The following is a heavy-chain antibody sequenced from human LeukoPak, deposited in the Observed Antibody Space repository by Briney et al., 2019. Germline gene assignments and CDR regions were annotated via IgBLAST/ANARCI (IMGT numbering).Heavy chain of an antibody. V-gene: IGHV3-73*01. Sequence: PGGSLRLSCAASGFTFSSYGMHWVRQASGKGLEWVGRIRSKANSYATAYAASVKGRFTISRDDSKNTAYLQMNSLKTEDTAVYYCTSHSPGAAAVRSDYRGQGTLVTVSS. J-gene: IGHJ4*02. CDR3: TSHSPGAAAVRSDY. D-gene: IGHD6-13*01. CDR1: GFTFSSYG. CDR2: IRSKANSYAT.